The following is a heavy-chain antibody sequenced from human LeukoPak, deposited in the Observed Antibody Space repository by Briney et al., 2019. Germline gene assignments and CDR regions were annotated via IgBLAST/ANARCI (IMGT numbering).Heavy chain of an antibody. D-gene: IGHD3-10*01. V-gene: IGHV3-11*04. CDR2: ISNSGNTI. CDR1: GFTFSDYY. J-gene: IGHJ6*03. Sequence: PGGSLRLSCAASGFTFSDYYMSWIRQAPGKGLEWVSYISNSGNTIYYADSVKGRFTISRDNSKNTLYLQMNSLRAEDTAVYYCAKLGKTENHYGSGRFSYYYYMDVWGKGTTVTISS. CDR3: AKLGKTENHYGSGRFSYYYYMDV.